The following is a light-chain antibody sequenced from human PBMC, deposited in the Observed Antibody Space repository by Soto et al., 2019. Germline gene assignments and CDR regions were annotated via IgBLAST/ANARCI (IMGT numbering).Light chain of an antibody. V-gene: IGLV2-14*01. CDR1: SSDVGGYNY. CDR2: DVS. CDR3: SSYTSSSTLYVV. Sequence: QSVLAQPGSVSGSPGQSITISCTGTSSDVGGYNYVSWYQQHPGKAPKLMIYDVSNRPSGVSNRFSGSKSGNTASLTISGLQAEDEADYYCSSYTSSSTLYVVFGGGTKVTVL. J-gene: IGLJ2*01.